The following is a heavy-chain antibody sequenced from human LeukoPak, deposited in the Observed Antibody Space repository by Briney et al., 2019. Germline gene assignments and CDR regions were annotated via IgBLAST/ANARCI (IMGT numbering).Heavy chain of an antibody. CDR2: ISSSSSYI. D-gene: IGHD3-10*01. V-gene: IGHV3-21*01. Sequence: GGSLRLSCAASGFTFSSYSVNWVRQAPGKGLEWVSSISSSSSYIYYADSVKGRFTISRDNAKNSLYLQMNSLRAEDTAVYYCARDRQYYYGSGGYYNEFYYMDVWGKGTTVTVSS. CDR1: GFTFSSYS. J-gene: IGHJ6*03. CDR3: ARDRQYYYGSGGYYNEFYYMDV.